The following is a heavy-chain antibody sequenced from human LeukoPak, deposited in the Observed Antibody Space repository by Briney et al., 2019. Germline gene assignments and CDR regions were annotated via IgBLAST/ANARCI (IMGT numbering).Heavy chain of an antibody. CDR1: GLTFSSYW. D-gene: IGHD6-19*01. CDR3: ARGGGHYSSGWYGYDY. CDR2: INGDGSST. Sequence: GGSLRLSCAASGLTFSSYWMHWVRQAPGKGLVWVSRINGDGSSTIYADSVKGRFTISRDNAKNTLYLQMSSLRAEDTAVYYCARGGGHYSSGWYGYDYWGQGTLVTVSS. J-gene: IGHJ4*02. V-gene: IGHV3-74*01.